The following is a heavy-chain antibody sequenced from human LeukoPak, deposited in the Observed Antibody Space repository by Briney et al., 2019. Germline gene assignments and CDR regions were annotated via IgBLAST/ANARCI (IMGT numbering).Heavy chain of an antibody. Sequence: SETLSLTCTVSGGSISTSNNYWGWIRQPPGKGLEWIASIYYSGITYYNPSLKSRVTISVDTSKNQFSLKLSSVTAADTAVYFCARAIAARRRVGWDYFDYWGQGTLVTVSS. CDR1: GGSISTSNNY. CDR3: ARAIAARRRVGWDYFDY. V-gene: IGHV4-39*07. CDR2: IYYSGIT. J-gene: IGHJ4*02. D-gene: IGHD6-6*01.